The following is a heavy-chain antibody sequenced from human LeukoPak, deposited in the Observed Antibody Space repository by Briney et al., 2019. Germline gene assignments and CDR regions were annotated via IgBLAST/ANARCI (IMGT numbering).Heavy chain of an antibody. J-gene: IGHJ4*02. CDR1: GGSISSYY. CDR2: IYSSGST. D-gene: IGHD3-22*01. V-gene: IGHV4-59*01. Sequence: PSETLSLTCTVSGGSISSYYWSWIRQPPGKGLEWIGYIYSSGSTNYNPSLKSRVTISVDTSKNQFSLKLSSVTAADTAVYYCARSYYYDSSAYLRDPTYFDYWGQGTLVTVSS. CDR3: ARSYYYDSSAYLRDPTYFDY.